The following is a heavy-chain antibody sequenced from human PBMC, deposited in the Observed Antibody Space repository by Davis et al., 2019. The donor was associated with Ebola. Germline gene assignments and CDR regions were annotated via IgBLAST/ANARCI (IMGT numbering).Heavy chain of an antibody. CDR3: ARRGSSSNHCDY. V-gene: IGHV1-69*05. CDR1: GGTFDTFA. J-gene: IGHJ4*02. Sequence: AASVKVSCKASGGTFDTFAISWVRQAPGQGLEWMGGIIPVFGSPDYPRKFQGRVTMTRDTSTNTVYMELSSLTSDDTAVYYCARRGSSSNHCDYWGQGTLVTVSS. CDR2: IIPVFGSP. D-gene: IGHD6-6*01.